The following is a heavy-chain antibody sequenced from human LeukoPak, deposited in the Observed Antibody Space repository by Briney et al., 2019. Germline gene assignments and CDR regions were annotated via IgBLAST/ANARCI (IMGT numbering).Heavy chain of an antibody. Sequence: KPSETLSLTCAVYGDSFSGYYWSWIRQPPRKGLEWSGEIHHSRGTNYNPSLKSRVTISVDTSKNQFSLKLRSVTAADTAVYYCARGWLELNYYYMHVWGKGTTVTVSS. D-gene: IGHD1-7*01. CDR2: IHHSRGT. J-gene: IGHJ6*03. CDR1: GDSFSGYY. CDR3: ARGWLELNYYYMHV. V-gene: IGHV4-34*01.